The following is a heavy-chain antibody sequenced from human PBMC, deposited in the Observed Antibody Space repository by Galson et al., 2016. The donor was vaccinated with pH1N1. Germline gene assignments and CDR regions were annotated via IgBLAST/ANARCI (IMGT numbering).Heavy chain of an antibody. J-gene: IGHJ6*03. CDR3: ARSPADPGYSYYYMDV. D-gene: IGHD2-21*01. V-gene: IGHV5-51*03. Sequence: QSGAEVKKPGESLKISCKGSGYSFTSYWIGWVRQMPGKGLEWMGIIFPGDSDTRYSPSFQGQVTISADKSIGTAYLQWNSLRASDTAMYYCARSPADPGYSYYYMDVWGKGTTVSVSS. CDR2: IFPGDSDT. CDR1: GYSFTSYW.